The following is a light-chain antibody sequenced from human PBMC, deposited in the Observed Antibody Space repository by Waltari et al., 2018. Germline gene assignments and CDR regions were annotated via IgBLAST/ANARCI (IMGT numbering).Light chain of an antibody. Sequence: EIVLTQSPATQSLSPGQRGTLPCRASQSVRGNLAWKQQKPGQALRLLIYDASSRATGIPARFSGSGSGTDFTLTISSLEPEDFAVYYCQQRRTWPSITFGQGTRLDI. CDR3: QQRRTWPSIT. CDR2: DAS. J-gene: IGKJ5*01. CDR1: QSVRGN. V-gene: IGKV3-11*01.